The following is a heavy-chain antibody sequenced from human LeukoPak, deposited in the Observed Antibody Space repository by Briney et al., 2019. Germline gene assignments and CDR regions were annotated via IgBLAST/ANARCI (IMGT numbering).Heavy chain of an antibody. CDR3: ARDRGEMATTGYWFDP. CDR2: IYYSGST. J-gene: IGHJ5*02. CDR1: GGSISSSSYY. Sequence: SETLSLTCTVSGGSISSSSYYWGWIRQPPGKGLEWIGSIYYSGSTYYNPSLKSRVTISVDTSKNQFSLKLSSVTAADTAVYYCARDRGEMATTGYWFDPWGQGTLVTVSS. V-gene: IGHV4-39*07. D-gene: IGHD5-24*01.